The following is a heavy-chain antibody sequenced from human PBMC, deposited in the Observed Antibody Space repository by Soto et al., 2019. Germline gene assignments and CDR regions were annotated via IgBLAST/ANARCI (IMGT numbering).Heavy chain of an antibody. J-gene: IGHJ4*01. CDR2: IYPSDSDI. CDR3: ARGVDKGVDY. Sequence: GESLKISCKGSGYTFTSYWIGWVRQMPGEGLEWMGVIYPSDSDIRYSPSFQGKVTISADKSITTAYLQWSSLTSDDTAVYYCARGVDKGVDYWGQGTLVTVSS. CDR1: GYTFTSYW. D-gene: IGHD2-8*01. V-gene: IGHV5-51*01.